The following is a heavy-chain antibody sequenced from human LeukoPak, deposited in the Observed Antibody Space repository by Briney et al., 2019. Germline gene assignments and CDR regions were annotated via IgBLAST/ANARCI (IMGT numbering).Heavy chain of an antibody. CDR2: MNPNSGNT. V-gene: IGHV1-8*01. CDR1: GYTFTSYD. Sequence: ASVKVSCKASGYTFTSYDINWVRQATGQGLEWMGWMNPNSGNTGYAQRFQGRVTMTRNTSISTAYMELSSLRSEDTAVYYCARASYDSSGYYPDYWGQGTLVTVSS. J-gene: IGHJ4*02. D-gene: IGHD3-22*01. CDR3: ARASYDSSGYYPDY.